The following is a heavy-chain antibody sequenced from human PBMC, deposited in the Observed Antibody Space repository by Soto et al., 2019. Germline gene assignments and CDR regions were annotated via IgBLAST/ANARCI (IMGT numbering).Heavy chain of an antibody. J-gene: IGHJ5*02. CDR2: INPSSGDT. CDR3: ARRLPGGPGDWWFDP. CDR1: GFTLTNYY. D-gene: IGHD3-10*01. V-gene: IGHV1-46*01. Sequence: QVQLVQSGAEVVKPGASVRVSCKASGFTLTNYYIHWLRQTPGQGLEWMGIINPSSGDTHYAEKFQGRVTMTRDTSTSTVYLEVSGLRSDDTALYYCARRLPGGPGDWWFDPWGQGTLVNVSS.